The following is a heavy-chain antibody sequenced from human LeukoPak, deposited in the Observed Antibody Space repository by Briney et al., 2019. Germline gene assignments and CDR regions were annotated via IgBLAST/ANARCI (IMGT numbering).Heavy chain of an antibody. V-gene: IGHV1-18*01. CDR2: ISAYGNT. Sequence: ASVKVSCKTSGYTFTIYGISWVRQAPGQGLEWMGLISAYGNTNYAQNLQGRVTMTTDTSTSTAYMELRSLRSDDTAVYHCARDRKLSSGWSEFDYWGQGTLVTVSS. J-gene: IGHJ4*02. CDR1: GYTFTIYG. D-gene: IGHD6-19*01. CDR3: ARDRKLSSGWSEFDY.